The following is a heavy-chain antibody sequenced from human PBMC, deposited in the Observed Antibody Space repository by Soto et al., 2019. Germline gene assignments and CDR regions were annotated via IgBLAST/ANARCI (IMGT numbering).Heavy chain of an antibody. Sequence: KPSETLSLTCTVSGGSISNYYWSWIRQPPGKGLEWIGYIFYSGNTNYNPSLKSRVTISVDTSKNQFSLQLTSVTAADTAVYYCARLGYCSSGSCHFFDSWGQGTLVTVSS. D-gene: IGHD2-15*01. CDR3: ARLGYCSSGSCHFFDS. CDR2: IFYSGNT. J-gene: IGHJ4*02. CDR1: GGSISNYY. V-gene: IGHV4-59*01.